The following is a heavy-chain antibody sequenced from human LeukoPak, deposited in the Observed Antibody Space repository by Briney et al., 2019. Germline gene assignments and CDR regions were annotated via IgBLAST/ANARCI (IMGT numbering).Heavy chain of an antibody. J-gene: IGHJ4*02. D-gene: IGHD1-26*01. CDR3: ARESVGATKGDY. CDR1: GGSISSSSYY. Sequence: SETLSLTCAVSGGSISSSSYYWGWIRQPPGKGLEWLGSIYYSRSTYYNPSLKSRITISIDTSKNKLSLKLSIVTAADTAMYYCARESVGATKGDYWGQGTLVTVSS. CDR2: IYYSRST. V-gene: IGHV4-39*07.